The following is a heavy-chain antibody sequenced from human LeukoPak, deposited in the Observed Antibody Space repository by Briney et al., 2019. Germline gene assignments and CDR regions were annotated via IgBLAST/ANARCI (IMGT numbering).Heavy chain of an antibody. CDR3: ARGGVDYGGVGGYFDY. Sequence: SETLSLTCAVYGGSFSGYYWSWIRQPPGKGLEWIGEISHGGITHYNPSLQSRVTISVDTSKNQFSLKLSSVAAADTAVYYCARGGVDYGGVGGYFDYWGQGILVTVSS. D-gene: IGHD4-23*01. V-gene: IGHV4-34*01. J-gene: IGHJ4*02. CDR1: GGSFSGYY. CDR2: ISHGGIT.